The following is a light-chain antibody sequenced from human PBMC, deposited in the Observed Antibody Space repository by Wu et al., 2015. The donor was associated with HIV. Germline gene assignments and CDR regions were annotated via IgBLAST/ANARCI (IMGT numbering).Light chain of an antibody. J-gene: IGKJ4*01. CDR3: QQYNNWPRLT. Sequence: EIVTTQSPATLSVSPGEGATLSCRASQSVATNLAWYQQKPGQAPRLLIYDASNRATGVPARFSGSGSGTEFTLTISSLQSEDFAVYYCQQYNNWPRLTFGGGTKVEIK. V-gene: IGKV3-15*01. CDR2: DAS. CDR1: QSVATN.